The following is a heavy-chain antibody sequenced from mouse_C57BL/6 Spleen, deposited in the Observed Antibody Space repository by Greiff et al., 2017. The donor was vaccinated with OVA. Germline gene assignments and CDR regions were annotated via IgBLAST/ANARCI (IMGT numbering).Heavy chain of an antibody. CDR2: ISDGGSYT. D-gene: IGHD4-1*01. CDR3: ARDTGSYYFDY. J-gene: IGHJ2*01. V-gene: IGHV5-4*01. Sequence: EVNVVESGGGLVKPGGSLKLSCAASGFTFSSYAMSWVRQTPEKRLAWVATISDGGSYTYYPDNVKGRFTISRDNAKNNLYLQMSHLKSEDTAMYYCARDTGSYYFDYWGQGTTLTVSS. CDR1: GFTFSSYA.